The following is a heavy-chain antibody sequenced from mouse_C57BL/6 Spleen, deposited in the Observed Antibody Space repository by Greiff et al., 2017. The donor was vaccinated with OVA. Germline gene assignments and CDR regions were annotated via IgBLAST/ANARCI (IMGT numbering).Heavy chain of an antibody. Sequence: QVQLQQPGAELVRPGSSVKLSCKASGYTFTSYWMDWVKQRPGQGLEWIGNIYPSDSETHYNQKFKDKATLTVDKSSSTAYMQLSSLTSEDSADYSGARANWDTFDYWGQGTTLTVSS. J-gene: IGHJ2*01. CDR2: IYPSDSET. CDR3: ARANWDTFDY. V-gene: IGHV1-61*01. D-gene: IGHD4-1*01. CDR1: GYTFTSYW.